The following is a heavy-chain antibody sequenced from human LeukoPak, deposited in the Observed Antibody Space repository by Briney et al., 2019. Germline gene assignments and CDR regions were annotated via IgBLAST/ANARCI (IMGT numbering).Heavy chain of an antibody. CDR2: ISGSGGST. CDR1: GITLSSFA. CDR3: AKEDGYNSYFDY. J-gene: IGHJ4*02. Sequence: GGSLRLSCAVSGITLSSFAMSWVRQAPRKGLEWVLAISGSGGSTYYADSVKGRFTISRDNSKNTLYLQMNSLRAEDTAVYYCAKEDGYNSYFDYWGQGTLVTVSS. V-gene: IGHV3-23*01. D-gene: IGHD5-24*01.